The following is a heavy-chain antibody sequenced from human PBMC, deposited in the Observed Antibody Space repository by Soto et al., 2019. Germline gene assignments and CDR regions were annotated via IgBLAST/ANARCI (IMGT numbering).Heavy chain of an antibody. Sequence: SQTLSLTCVISGDSVSSNSGAWNWIRQSPSRGLEWLGRTYYRSKWYNDYAVSVKSRITINPDTSKNQFSLQLNSVTPEDTAVYYCAREAPKDFWSGYYLRGAFDIWGQGTMVTVSS. CDR2: TYYRSKWYN. D-gene: IGHD3-3*01. CDR3: AREAPKDFWSGYYLRGAFDI. CDR1: GDSVSSNSGA. J-gene: IGHJ3*02. V-gene: IGHV6-1*01.